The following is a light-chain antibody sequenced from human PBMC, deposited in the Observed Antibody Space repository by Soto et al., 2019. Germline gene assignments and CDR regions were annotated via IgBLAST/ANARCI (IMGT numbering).Light chain of an antibody. CDR1: QSVSSD. J-gene: IGKJ1*01. Sequence: EIVMTQSPATLSLSPVERATLSCMASQSVSSDLAWYHQKPGQAPRLLIHGASTRAPGFPARFSGSGSGTDFTLTISSLQSEDFAVYYCQKYNNWPWKFGQGTKVAIK. CDR3: QKYNNWPWK. CDR2: GAS. V-gene: IGKV3-15*01.